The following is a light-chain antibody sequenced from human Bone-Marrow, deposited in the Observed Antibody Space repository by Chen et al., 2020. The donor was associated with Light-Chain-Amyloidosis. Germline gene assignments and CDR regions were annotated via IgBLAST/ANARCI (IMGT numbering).Light chain of an antibody. Sequence: SYELTQPPSVSVSPGQTARNTCSADDLPTKYAYWYQQKPGQAPVLVIHRDTERPAGISERFSGSSSGTTATLTISGVQAEDEADYHCQSADSSGTYEVIFGGGTKLTVL. CDR1: DLPTKY. CDR2: RDT. V-gene: IGLV3-25*03. J-gene: IGLJ2*01. CDR3: QSADSSGTYEVI.